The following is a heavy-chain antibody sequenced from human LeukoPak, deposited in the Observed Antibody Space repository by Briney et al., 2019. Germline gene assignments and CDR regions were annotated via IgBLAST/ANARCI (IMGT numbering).Heavy chain of an antibody. J-gene: IGHJ4*02. V-gene: IGHV3-74*01. D-gene: IGHD6-13*01. CDR2: INSDGSST. Sequence: QAGGSLRLSCAASGFTFSSYWMHWVRQAPGKGLVWVSRINSDGSSTSYADSVKGRFTISRDNAKNTLYLQMNSLRAEDTAIYYCAREYSSTWYAGRGLFDYWGQGTLVTVSS. CDR1: GFTFSSYW. CDR3: AREYSSTWYAGRGLFDY.